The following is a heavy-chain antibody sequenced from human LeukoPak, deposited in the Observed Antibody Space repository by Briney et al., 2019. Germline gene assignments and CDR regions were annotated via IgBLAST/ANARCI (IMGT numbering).Heavy chain of an antibody. CDR2: ISAYNGNT. CDR1: GYTFTSYG. J-gene: IGHJ6*02. CDR3: ARRSLGATWSDYYYGTDV. V-gene: IGHV1-18*01. Sequence: ASVKVSCKASGYTFTSYGISWVRQAPGQGLEWMGWISAYNGNTNYAQKLQGRVTMTTDTSTSTAYMELRSLRSDDTAVYYCARRSLGATWSDYYYGTDVWGQGTTVTVSS. D-gene: IGHD1-26*01.